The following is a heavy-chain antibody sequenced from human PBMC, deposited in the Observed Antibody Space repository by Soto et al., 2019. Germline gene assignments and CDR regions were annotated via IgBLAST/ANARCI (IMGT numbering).Heavy chain of an antibody. D-gene: IGHD1-1*01. J-gene: IGHJ4*02. CDR3: ARGRYGDY. CDR1: GYDFTTYG. Sequence: QVHLVQSGAEVKKPGASVKVSCKGSGYDFTTYGITWVRQAPGQGLEWMAWISAHNGNTDYAQKLQGRVTGTIDTSTSTAYMELRSLRSDDTAMYYCARGRYGDYWGQGALVTVSS. V-gene: IGHV1-18*01. CDR2: ISAHNGNT.